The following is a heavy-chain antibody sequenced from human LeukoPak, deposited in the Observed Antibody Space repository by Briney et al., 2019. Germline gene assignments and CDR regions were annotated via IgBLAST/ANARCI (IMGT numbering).Heavy chain of an antibody. CDR3: ASLRYGDYGGLDY. D-gene: IGHD4-17*01. J-gene: IGHJ4*02. Sequence: KPSETPSLTCAVYGGSFSGYYWSWIRQPPGKGLEWIGEINHSGNTNYNPSLKSRVTISVDTSKNQSSLKLSSVTAADTAVYYCASLRYGDYGGLDYWGQGTLVTVSS. CDR2: INHSGNT. CDR1: GGSFSGYY. V-gene: IGHV4-34*01.